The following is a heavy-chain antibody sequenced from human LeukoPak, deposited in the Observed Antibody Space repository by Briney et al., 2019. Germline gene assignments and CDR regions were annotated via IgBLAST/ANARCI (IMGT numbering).Heavy chain of an antibody. D-gene: IGHD3-3*01. CDR2: INTNTGNP. CDR1: GYTFTSYA. CDR3: ARDLRFLEWLLFAEGGFDP. V-gene: IGHV7-4-1*02. J-gene: IGHJ5*02. Sequence: VASVKVSCKASGYTFTSYAMNWVRQAPGQGLEWMGWINTNTGNPTYAQGFTGRFVFSLDTSVSTAYLQISSLKAEDTAVYYCARDLRFLEWLLFAEGGFDPWGQGTLVTVSS.